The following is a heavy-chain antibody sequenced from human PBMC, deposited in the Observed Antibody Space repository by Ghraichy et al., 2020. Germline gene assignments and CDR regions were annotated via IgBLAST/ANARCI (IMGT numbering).Heavy chain of an antibody. D-gene: IGHD6-19*01. CDR1: GFTFNTHG. V-gene: IGHV3-23*01. CDR3: AKPARQWRDYYYFDY. Sequence: RGSLRLSCAASGFTFNTHGMNWVRQAPGKGLEWVSAISGSGETTYYADSVGGRFTISRDNSKNMVYLQMNTLRVQDTAVYYCAKPARQWRDYYYFDYRGQGALVTVSS. J-gene: IGHJ4*02. CDR2: ISGSGETT.